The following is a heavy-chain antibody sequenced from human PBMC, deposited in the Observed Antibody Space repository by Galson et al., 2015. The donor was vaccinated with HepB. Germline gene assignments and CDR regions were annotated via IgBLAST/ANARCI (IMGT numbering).Heavy chain of an antibody. CDR3: AAESYSSGCCKYDF. Sequence: SVKVSCKASGSSFSNSAVQWVRQARGQGLEWIGWMVVGAGNSNYRQDFQGRVTITRDMSTNTAYMEMTSLRFEDTAVYYCAAESYSSGCCKYDFWGQGTLVTVSS. J-gene: IGHJ4*02. CDR1: GSSFSNSA. CDR2: MVVGAGNS. V-gene: IGHV1-58*01. D-gene: IGHD6-25*01.